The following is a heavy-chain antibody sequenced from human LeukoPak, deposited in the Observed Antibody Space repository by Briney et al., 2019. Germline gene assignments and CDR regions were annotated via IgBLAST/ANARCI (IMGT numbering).Heavy chain of an antibody. D-gene: IGHD6-6*01. Sequence: PGASVKVSCKASGGTFSSYAISWVRQVPGQGLEWMGGIIPIFGTANYAQKFQGRVTITADESTSTAYMELSSLRSEDTAVYYCARGGYSSSFFDYWGQGTLVTVSS. CDR2: IIPIFGTA. V-gene: IGHV1-69*13. CDR1: GGTFSSYA. CDR3: ARGGYSSSFFDY. J-gene: IGHJ4*02.